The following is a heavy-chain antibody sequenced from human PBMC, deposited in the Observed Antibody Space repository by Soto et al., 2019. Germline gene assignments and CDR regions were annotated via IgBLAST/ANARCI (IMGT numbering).Heavy chain of an antibody. J-gene: IGHJ4*02. D-gene: IGHD2-15*01. Sequence: EVQLVESGGGLVQPGGSLRLSCAASGFTVSSNYMSWVRQAPGKGLEWVSVIYSGGSTYYADSVKGRFTISIDNSETTLYLQMNSLRAEGTAVYYCARTCSGGTCSFDYWGQGTLVTVSS. CDR2: IYSGGST. CDR3: ARTCSGGTCSFDY. CDR1: GFTVSSNY. V-gene: IGHV3-66*01.